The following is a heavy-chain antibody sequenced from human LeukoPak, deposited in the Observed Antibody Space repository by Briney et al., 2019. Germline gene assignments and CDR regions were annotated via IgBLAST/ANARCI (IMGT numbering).Heavy chain of an antibody. J-gene: IGHJ4*02. CDR3: AKDSTAMVTGVFDY. D-gene: IGHD5-18*01. CDR2: FTSGSRSI. CDR1: GFTFSSYS. V-gene: IGHV3-23*01. Sequence: GGSLRLSCAASGFTFSSYSMTWVRQAPGKGLEWVSSFTSGSRSIYYADSVKGRFTISRDNSKNTLYLQMNSLRAEDTAVYYCAKDSTAMVTGVFDYWGQGTLVTVSS.